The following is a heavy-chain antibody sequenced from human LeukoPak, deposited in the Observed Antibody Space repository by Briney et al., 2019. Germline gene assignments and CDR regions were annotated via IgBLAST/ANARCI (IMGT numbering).Heavy chain of an antibody. CDR3: ARDNPYYYDSSGYYSPFDY. Sequence: ASVKVSCKASGYTFTSYVISWVRQAPGQGLEWMGWISAYNGNTNYAQKLQGRVTMTTDTSTSTAYMELRSLRSDDTAVYYCARDNPYYYDSSGYYSPFDYWGQGTLVTVSS. CDR2: ISAYNGNT. D-gene: IGHD3-22*01. V-gene: IGHV1-18*01. J-gene: IGHJ4*02. CDR1: GYTFTSYV.